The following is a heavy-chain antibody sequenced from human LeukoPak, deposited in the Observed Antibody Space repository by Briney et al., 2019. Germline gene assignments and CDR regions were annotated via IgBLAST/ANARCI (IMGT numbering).Heavy chain of an antibody. Sequence: GGSLRLSCAASGFTFDDYAMHWVRQAPGKGLEWVSLISGDGGSTYYADSVKGRFIISRDNSKNSLYLQMNSLRTEDTALYYCAKDSSSWYSTAAFDIWGQGTMVTVSS. D-gene: IGHD6-13*01. V-gene: IGHV3-43*02. J-gene: IGHJ3*02. CDR1: GFTFDDYA. CDR3: AKDSSSWYSTAAFDI. CDR2: ISGDGGST.